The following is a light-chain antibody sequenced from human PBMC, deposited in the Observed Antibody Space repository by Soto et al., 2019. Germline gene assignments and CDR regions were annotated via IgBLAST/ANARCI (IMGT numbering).Light chain of an antibody. J-gene: IGLJ2*01. V-gene: IGLV1-51*01. Sequence: QSVLTQPPSVSAAAGQKVTISCSGSSSNIRINYISWYQQLPGTAPKLLIYDNNKRPSGIPDRFSGSRSGTSATLGITGHQTGDEADYYCGAWDSRLNTGVFGGGTKLTVL. CDR3: GAWDSRLNTGV. CDR2: DNN. CDR1: SSNIRINY.